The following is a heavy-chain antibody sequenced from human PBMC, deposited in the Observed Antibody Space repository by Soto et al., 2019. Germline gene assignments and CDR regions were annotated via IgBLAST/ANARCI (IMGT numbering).Heavy chain of an antibody. D-gene: IGHD3-3*01. V-gene: IGHV3-9*01. J-gene: IGHJ6*02. Sequence: PGGSLRLSCAASGFTFDNYAMHWVRQAPGKGLEWVSGISWNSVSIGYADSVKGRFTISRDNAKNSLYLQMSSLRAEDTALYYCAKGQYYNFWSAYYTYYYYYGMDVWGQGTTVTVSS. CDR2: ISWNSVSI. CDR1: GFTFDNYA. CDR3: AKGQYYNFWSAYYTYYYYYGMDV.